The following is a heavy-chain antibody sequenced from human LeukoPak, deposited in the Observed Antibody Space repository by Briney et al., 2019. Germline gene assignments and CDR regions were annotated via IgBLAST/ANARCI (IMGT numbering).Heavy chain of an antibody. Sequence: GGSLRLSCAASGFTFSSYGMHWVRQAPGKGLEWVAFIRYDGSNKYYADSVKGRFTISRDNSKNTLYLQMNSLRAEDTAVYYCAGLLLLYIDYWGQGTLVTVSS. V-gene: IGHV3-30*02. D-gene: IGHD2-15*01. CDR3: AGLLLLYIDY. CDR1: GFTFSSYG. CDR2: IRYDGSNK. J-gene: IGHJ4*02.